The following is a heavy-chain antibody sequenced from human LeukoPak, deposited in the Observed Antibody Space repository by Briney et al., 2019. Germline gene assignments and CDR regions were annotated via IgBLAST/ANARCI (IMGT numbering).Heavy chain of an antibody. J-gene: IGHJ4*02. CDR1: DGSITNYD. Sequence: SSETLSLTCTVSDGSITNYDWSWVRQPPGKGLEFIGHVHYSGTTNYNPSLRSRVTISIDTSKKHFFLKLKSVTAADTAVYYCARDRAWVRFDYWGQGTLVTVSS. CDR3: ARDRAWVRFDY. V-gene: IGHV4-59*01. CDR2: VHYSGTT.